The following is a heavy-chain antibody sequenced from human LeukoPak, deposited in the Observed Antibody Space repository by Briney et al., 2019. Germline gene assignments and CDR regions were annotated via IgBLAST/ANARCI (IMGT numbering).Heavy chain of an antibody. CDR3: AKEGHYSPDGWFDP. V-gene: IGHV3-23*01. D-gene: IGHD2-15*01. CDR2: ISASGGTT. Sequence: SGGSLRLSCAASGFTFSSYGISWVRQAPGKGLEWVSAISASGGTTYFADSVKGHFTISRDNSKNTLYLQMNSLRAEDTAVYYCAKEGHYSPDGWFDPWGQGTLVTVSS. CDR1: GFTFSSYG. J-gene: IGHJ5*02.